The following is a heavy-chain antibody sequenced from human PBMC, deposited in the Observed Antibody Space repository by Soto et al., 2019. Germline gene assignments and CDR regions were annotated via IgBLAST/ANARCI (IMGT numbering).Heavy chain of an antibody. D-gene: IGHD3-16*02. J-gene: IGHJ4*02. V-gene: IGHV4-31*03. CDR2: IYYSGST. CDR3: ARGRPLYYDYVWGSYRRENVPLDY. Sequence: PSETLSLTCTVSGGSVSSGNDYWSWIRQHPGKGLEWIGYIYYSGSTYYNPSLKSRVTISVDTSKNQFSLKLSSVTAADTAVYYCARGRPLYYDYVWGSYRRENVPLDYWGQGTLVTVSS. CDR1: GGSVSSGNDY.